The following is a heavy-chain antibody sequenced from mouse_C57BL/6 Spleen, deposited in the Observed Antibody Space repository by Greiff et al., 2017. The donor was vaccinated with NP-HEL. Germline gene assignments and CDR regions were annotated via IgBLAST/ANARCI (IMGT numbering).Heavy chain of an antibody. CDR1: GYTFTDYY. Sequence: VQLQQSGPELVKPGASVKISCKASGYTFTDYYMNWVKQSHGKSLEWIGDINPNNGGTSYNQKFKGKATLTVDKSSSTAYMELRSLTSEDSAVYYCAREAPGFAYWGQGTLVTVSA. CDR3: AREAPGFAY. J-gene: IGHJ3*01. V-gene: IGHV1-26*01. CDR2: INPNNGGT.